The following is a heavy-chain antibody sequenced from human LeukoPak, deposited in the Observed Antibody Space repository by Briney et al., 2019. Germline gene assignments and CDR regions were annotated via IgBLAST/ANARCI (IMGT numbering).Heavy chain of an antibody. V-gene: IGHV4-34*01. CDR3: ARDWEEYSGSYANGY. J-gene: IGHJ4*02. CDR2: INHSGST. Sequence: MSSETLSLTCAVYGGSFSGYYWSWIRQPPGKGLEWIGEINHSGSTNYNPSLKSRVTISVDTSKNQFSLKLSSVTAADTAVYYCARDWEEYSGSYANGYWGQGTLVTVSS. D-gene: IGHD1-26*01. CDR1: GGSFSGYY.